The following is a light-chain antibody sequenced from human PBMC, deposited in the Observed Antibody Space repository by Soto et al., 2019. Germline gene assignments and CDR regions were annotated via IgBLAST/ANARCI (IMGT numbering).Light chain of an antibody. V-gene: IGKV1-39*01. Sequence: DIQMTQSPSSLSASVGDRVTITCRASQSISSYLHWYQQRPGKAPKLLIYAASNLQSGVPSRFSASGSGTEFTLTINSLQSDDFATYYCQQYDSYSWTFGQGTKVDIK. CDR3: QQYDSYSWT. J-gene: IGKJ1*01. CDR1: QSISSY. CDR2: AAS.